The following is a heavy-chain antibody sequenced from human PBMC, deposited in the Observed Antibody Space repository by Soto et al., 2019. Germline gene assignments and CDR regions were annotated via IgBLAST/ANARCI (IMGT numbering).Heavy chain of an antibody. CDR3: ARRVRAFGVVISYFDY. V-gene: IGHV4-34*01. J-gene: IGHJ4*02. CDR1: GGSFSGYY. D-gene: IGHD3-3*01. Sequence: SETLSLTCAVYGGSFSGYYWSWIRQPPGKGLEWIGEINHSGSTNCNPSLKSRVTISVDTSKNQFSLKLSSVTAADTAVYYCARRVRAFGVVISYFDYWGQGTRVTSPQ. CDR2: INHSGST.